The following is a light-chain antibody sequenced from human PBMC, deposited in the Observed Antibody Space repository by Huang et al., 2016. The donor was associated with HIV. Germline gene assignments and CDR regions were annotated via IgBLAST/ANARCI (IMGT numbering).Light chain of an antibody. CDR1: QAIAKS. J-gene: IGKJ2*01. CDR3: QQYHSTPYT. V-gene: IGKV1-NL1*01. Sequence: DIQMTQSPSSLSASLRNRVTITCRASQAIAKSLAWYQQKPGKAPKLLLYAASRLESGVPSRFICSGSGTDYTLTISSLQPEDFATYYCQQYHSTPYTFGQGTKLEIK. CDR2: AAS.